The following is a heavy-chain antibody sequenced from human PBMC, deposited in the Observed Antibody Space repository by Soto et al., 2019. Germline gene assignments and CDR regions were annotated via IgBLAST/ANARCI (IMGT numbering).Heavy chain of an antibody. CDR2: INPNSGGT. J-gene: IGHJ6*02. CDR1: GYTFTGYY. CDR3: ARDLGVRRRYYYYGMDV. Sequence: QVQLVQSGAEVKKPGASVKVSCKASGYTFTGYYMHWVRQAPGQGLEWMGWINPNSGGTNYAQKFQGWVTMTRDTSISTAYMELSRLRSDDTAVYYCARDLGVRRRYYYYGMDVWGQGTTVTVSS. V-gene: IGHV1-2*04. D-gene: IGHD3-16*01.